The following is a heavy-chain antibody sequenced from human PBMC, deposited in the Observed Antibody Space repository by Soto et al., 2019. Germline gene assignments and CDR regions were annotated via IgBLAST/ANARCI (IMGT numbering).Heavy chain of an antibody. J-gene: IGHJ5*02. CDR1: GFTFSSYG. CDR2: ISYDGSNK. D-gene: IGHD2-15*01. Sequence: GGSLRLSCAASGFTFSSYGMHWVRQAPGKGLEWVAVISYDGSNKYYADSVKGRFTISRDNSKNTLYLQMNSLRAEDTAVYYCAKDGMDCSGGSCYSGWFDPWGQGTLVTVSS. V-gene: IGHV3-30*18. CDR3: AKDGMDCSGGSCYSGWFDP.